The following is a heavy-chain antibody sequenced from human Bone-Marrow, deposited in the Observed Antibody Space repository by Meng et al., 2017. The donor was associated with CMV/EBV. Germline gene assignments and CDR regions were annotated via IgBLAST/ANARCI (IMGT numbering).Heavy chain of an antibody. CDR1: GFTFSSYG. CDR2: IRYDGSNK. V-gene: IGHV3-30*02. D-gene: IGHD6-13*01. Sequence: GESLKISCAASGFTFSSYGMHWVRQAPGKGLEWVAFIRYDGSNKYYADSVKGRFTISRDNSKNTLYLQMNSLRAEDTAVYYCAKDKRVYSSSCTYFDYWGQGTLVTVSS. J-gene: IGHJ4*02. CDR3: AKDKRVYSSSCTYFDY.